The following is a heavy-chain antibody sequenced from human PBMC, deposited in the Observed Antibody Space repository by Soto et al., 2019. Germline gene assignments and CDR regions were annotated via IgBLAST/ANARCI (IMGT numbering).Heavy chain of an antibody. V-gene: IGHV4-34*01. CDR2: INHNGNT. D-gene: IGHD3-22*01. J-gene: IGHJ4*02. CDR3: AIPHYDSSGYLHY. Sequence: PSETLSLTCAVHGESFSRYYWTWIRHSPGKGLEWIGEINHNGNTNYNPSLESRVTMSVDTSRNQFTLKVYSVTAADTAMYYCAIPHYDSSGYLHYWGQGTLVTVSS. CDR1: GESFSRYY.